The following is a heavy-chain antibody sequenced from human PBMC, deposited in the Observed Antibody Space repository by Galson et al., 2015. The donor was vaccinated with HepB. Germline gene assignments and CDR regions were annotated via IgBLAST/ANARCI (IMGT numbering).Heavy chain of an antibody. D-gene: IGHD2-15*01. CDR3: AREFEDCSGGSCFSV. CDR2: YNPNSGGT. J-gene: IGHJ4*02. Sequence: SVKISYKASGYTFTGHSIHWVQQAPGQGHELITGYNPNSGGTPYDKTFQGRVTMTRDTSISTVYTDLSRLGSDDTAVYYCAREFEDCSGGSCFSVWGQGTLVTVSS. V-gene: IGHV1-2*02. CDR1: GYTFTGHS.